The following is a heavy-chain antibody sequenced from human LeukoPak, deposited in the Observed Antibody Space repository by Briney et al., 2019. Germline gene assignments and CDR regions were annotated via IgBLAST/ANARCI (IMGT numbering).Heavy chain of an antibody. CDR1: GGTFSSYA. J-gene: IGHJ3*02. V-gene: IGHV1-69*04. D-gene: IGHD6-19*01. CDR3: ARGRGSSAGAFDI. CDR2: IIPILGIA. Sequence: TSVKVSCKASGGTFSSYAISWVRQAPGQGLEWMGRIIPILGIANYAQKFQGRVTITADKSTSTAYMELSSLRSEDTAVYYCARGRGSSAGAFDIWGQGTMVTVSS.